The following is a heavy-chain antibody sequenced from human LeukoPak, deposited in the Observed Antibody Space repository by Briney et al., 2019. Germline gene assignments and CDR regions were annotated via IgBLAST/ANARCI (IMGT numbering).Heavy chain of an antibody. V-gene: IGHV4-59*12. CDR3: ARRNYDNSGYYQHYFDY. CDR1: GGSISSYY. D-gene: IGHD3-22*01. Sequence: PETLSLTCTVSGGSISSYYWSWIRQPPGKGLEWIGYIYYSGSTNYNPSLKSRVTISLDTSKTQFSLNLSSVTVPDTALYYCARRNYDNSGYYQHYFDYWGQGTVVSVSS. J-gene: IGHJ4*02. CDR2: IYYSGST.